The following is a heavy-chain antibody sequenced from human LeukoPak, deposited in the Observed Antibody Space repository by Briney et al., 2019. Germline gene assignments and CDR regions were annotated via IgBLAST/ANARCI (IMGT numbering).Heavy chain of an antibody. V-gene: IGHV4-4*07. CDR1: GGSISSYY. Sequence: SETLSLTCTVSGGSISSYYWSWIRQPAGKGLEWIGRIYTSGSTNYNPSLKSRVTMSVDTSKNQFSLKLSSVTAADTAVYYCARHDVTMVRGVVLHAFDIWGQGTMVTVSS. D-gene: IGHD3-10*01. J-gene: IGHJ3*02. CDR3: ARHDVTMVRGVVLHAFDI. CDR2: IYTSGST.